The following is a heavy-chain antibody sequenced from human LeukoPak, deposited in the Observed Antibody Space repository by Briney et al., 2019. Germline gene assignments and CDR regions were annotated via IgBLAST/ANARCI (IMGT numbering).Heavy chain of an antibody. D-gene: IGHD3-22*01. Sequence: HSGGSLRLSCAASGFTFSSYAMSWVRQAPGKGLEWVSAISGSGGSTYYADSVKGRFTISRDNSKNTLYLQMNSLRAEDTAVYYCAKEGYYYDSSGYLDYWGQGTLVTVSS. CDR1: GFTFSSYA. J-gene: IGHJ4*02. CDR3: AKEGYYYDSSGYLDY. CDR2: ISGSGGST. V-gene: IGHV3-23*01.